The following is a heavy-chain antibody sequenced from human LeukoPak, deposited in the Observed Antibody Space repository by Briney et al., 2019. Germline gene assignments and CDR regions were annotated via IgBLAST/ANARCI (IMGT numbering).Heavy chain of an antibody. CDR2: INPNSGGT. CDR1: VYTFTGYY. CDR3: ARDQRVRDAFDI. D-gene: IGHD3-22*01. V-gene: IGHV1-2*02. J-gene: IGHJ3*02. Sequence: ASVRVSCKPSVYTFTGYYMHWVRQAPGQGLEWMGWINPNSGGTNYAQKCQGRVTMTRDTSISTAYMELSRLRSDDTAVYYCARDQRVRDAFDIWGQGTMVTVSS.